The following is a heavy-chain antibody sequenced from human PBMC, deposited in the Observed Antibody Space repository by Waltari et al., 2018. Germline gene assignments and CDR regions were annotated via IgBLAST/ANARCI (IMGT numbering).Heavy chain of an antibody. V-gene: IGHV3-48*03. J-gene: IGHJ4*02. CDR1: GFTFKNYA. CDR2: SATGSNSL. D-gene: IGHD3-10*01. CDR3: AREPTVAGENYFDS. Sequence: EVQLVESGGGLAQPGGSLRLSCEASGFTFKNYAMNWVRQAPGKGLVWVAYSATGSNSLYYAKSVKGRFTISRDKAKDSLFLQMNSLRAEDTALYFCAREPTVAGENYFDSWGQGALVAVSS.